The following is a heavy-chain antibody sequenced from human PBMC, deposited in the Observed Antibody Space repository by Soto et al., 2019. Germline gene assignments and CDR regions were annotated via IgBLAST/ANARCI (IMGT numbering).Heavy chain of an antibody. V-gene: IGHV3-23*01. J-gene: IGHJ4*02. Sequence: GGSLRLSCAASGFTFSSYSMNWVRQAPGKGLEWVSAISGSSGSTYYADSVKGRFTISRDNSKNTLYLQMNSLRAEDTAVYYCAKGGSGTTLVDYWGQGTLVTVSS. CDR2: ISGSSGST. CDR3: AKGGSGTTLVDY. D-gene: IGHD1-1*01. CDR1: GFTFSSYS.